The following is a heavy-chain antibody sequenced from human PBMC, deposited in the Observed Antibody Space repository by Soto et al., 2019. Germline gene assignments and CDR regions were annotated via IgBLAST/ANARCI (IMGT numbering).Heavy chain of an antibody. J-gene: IGHJ4*02. CDR3: ARAYGGNHFDY. CDR2: IYDDGTT. Sequence: EVQLVESGGGLIQSGGSLRLSCVASGLSVTNHYINWVRQAPGKGLEWVSIIYDDGTTREAGSVKGRFTMSRDTSKNTVFLHMSSLRVDDTAMYYCARAYGGNHFDYWGQGTQVTVSS. V-gene: IGHV3-53*01. D-gene: IGHD4-17*01. CDR1: GLSVTNHY.